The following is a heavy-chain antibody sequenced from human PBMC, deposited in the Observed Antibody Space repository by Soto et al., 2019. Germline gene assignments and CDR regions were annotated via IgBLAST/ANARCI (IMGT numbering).Heavy chain of an antibody. CDR1: GFTFSSYA. J-gene: IGHJ4*02. D-gene: IGHD5-12*01. CDR3: ARDPDSGYVHSSSFDY. CDR2: ISYDGSNK. V-gene: IGHV3-30-3*01. Sequence: QVQLVESGGGVVQPGRSLRLSCAASGFTFSSYAMHWVRQAPGKGLEWVAVISYDGSNKYYADSVKGRFTISRDNSKNXLYLQMNSLRAKDTAVYYCARDPDSGYVHSSSFDYWGQGTLVTVSS.